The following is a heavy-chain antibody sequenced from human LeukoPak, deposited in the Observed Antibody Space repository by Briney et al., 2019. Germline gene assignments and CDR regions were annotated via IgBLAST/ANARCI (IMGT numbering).Heavy chain of an antibody. Sequence: SETLSLTCTVSGGSISSGGYYWSWIRQHPGKGLEWIGYIYYSGSTYYNPSLKSRVTISVDTSKNQFSLKLSSVTAADTAVYYCAREFPYGDRRIDYWGQGTLVTVSS. J-gene: IGHJ4*02. D-gene: IGHD4-17*01. CDR3: AREFPYGDRRIDY. V-gene: IGHV4-31*03. CDR2: IYYSGST. CDR1: GGSISSGGYY.